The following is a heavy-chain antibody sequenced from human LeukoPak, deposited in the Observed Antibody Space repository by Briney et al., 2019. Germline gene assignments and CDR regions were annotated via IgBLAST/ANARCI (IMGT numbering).Heavy chain of an antibody. CDR3: ASSGGGYDWRY. Sequence: SETLSLTCTVSGGSISSGGYYWSWTRQHPGKGLEWIGYIYYSGSTYYNPSLKSRVTISVDTSKNQFSLKLSSVTAADTAVYYCASSGGGYDWRYWGQGTLVTVSS. J-gene: IGHJ4*02. D-gene: IGHD5-12*01. CDR2: IYYSGST. V-gene: IGHV4-31*03. CDR1: GGSISSGGYY.